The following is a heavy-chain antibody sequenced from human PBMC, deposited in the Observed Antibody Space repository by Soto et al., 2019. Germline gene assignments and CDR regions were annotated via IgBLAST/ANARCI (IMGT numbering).Heavy chain of an antibody. J-gene: IGHJ3*02. CDR2: ISWNSGSI. CDR1: GFTFDDYA. Sequence: EVQLVESGGGLVQPGRSLRLSCAASGFTFDDYAMHWVRQAPGKGLEWVSGISWNSGSIGYADPVKGRFTISRDNAKNSLYLQMNSLRAEDTALYYCAKGRYDILTGRGAFDIWGQGTMVTVSS. CDR3: AKGRYDILTGRGAFDI. V-gene: IGHV3-9*01. D-gene: IGHD3-9*01.